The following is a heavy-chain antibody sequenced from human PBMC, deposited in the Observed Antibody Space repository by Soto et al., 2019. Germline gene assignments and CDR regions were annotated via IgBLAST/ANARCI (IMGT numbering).Heavy chain of an antibody. J-gene: IGHJ5*02. CDR2: ISAYNGNT. Sequence: GASVKVSCKASGYTFTSYGISWVRQAPGQGLEWMGWISAYNGNTNYAQKLQGRVTMTTDTSTSTAYMELRSLRSGDTAVYYCASIVGATKSGWFDPWGQGTLVTVSS. CDR3: ASIVGATKSGWFDP. CDR1: GYTFTSYG. D-gene: IGHD1-26*01. V-gene: IGHV1-18*01.